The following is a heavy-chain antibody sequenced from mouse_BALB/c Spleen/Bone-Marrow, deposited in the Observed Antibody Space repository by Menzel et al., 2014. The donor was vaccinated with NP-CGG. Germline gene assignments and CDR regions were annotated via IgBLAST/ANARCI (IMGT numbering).Heavy chain of an antibody. Sequence: VQLQQSGAELARPGASVKLSCKASGYTFTSYWMHWVKQRPGQGLEWIGAIYPGDGDTRYTQKFKGKATLTADKSSSTAYMQLSSLASEDSAVYYCARGDYGSSYEGAMDYWGQGTSVTVSS. V-gene: IGHV1-87*01. CDR3: ARGDYGSSYEGAMDY. CDR2: IYPGDGDT. D-gene: IGHD1-1*01. J-gene: IGHJ4*01. CDR1: GYTFTSYW.